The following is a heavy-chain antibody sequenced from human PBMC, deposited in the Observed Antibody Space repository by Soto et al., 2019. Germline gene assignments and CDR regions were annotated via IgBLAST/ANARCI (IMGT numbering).Heavy chain of an antibody. V-gene: IGHV3-23*01. CDR2: ISDSGDKT. Sequence: PGGYLRLSCAASGFTFSSYAMSWVRQAPGKGLEWVSAISDSGDKTYYADSVKGRFTVSRDNSKNTLYLQMNSLRAEDTAVYFCAKDPNDYDSSAYYVDYWGRGTLVTVSS. CDR1: GFTFSSYA. J-gene: IGHJ4*02. D-gene: IGHD3-22*01. CDR3: AKDPNDYDSSAYYVDY.